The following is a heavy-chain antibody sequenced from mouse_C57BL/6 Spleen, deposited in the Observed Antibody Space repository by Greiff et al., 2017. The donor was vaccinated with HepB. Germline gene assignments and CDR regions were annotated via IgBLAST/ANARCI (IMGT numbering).Heavy chain of an antibody. V-gene: IGHV1-59*01. D-gene: IGHD3-1*01. CDR3: ASKGANFSY. J-gene: IGHJ2*01. CDR1: GYTFTSYW. CDR2: IDPSDSYT. Sequence: QVQLKQPGAELVRPGTSVKLSCKASGYTFTSYWMHWVKQRPGQGLEWIGVIDPSDSYTNYNQKFKGKATLTVDTSSSTAYMQLSSLTSEDSAVYYCASKGANFSYWGQGTTLTVSS.